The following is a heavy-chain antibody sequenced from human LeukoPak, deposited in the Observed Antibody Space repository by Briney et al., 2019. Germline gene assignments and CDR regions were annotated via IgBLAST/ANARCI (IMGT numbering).Heavy chain of an antibody. J-gene: IGHJ6*03. D-gene: IGHD4-23*01. Sequence: ASVKVSCKASGYTFTSYDINWVRQATGQGLEWMGWMNPNSGNTGYAQKFQGRVTMTRNTSISTAYMELSSLRSEDTAVYYCARKHDYGGKGRNYYYMDVWGKGTTVTVSS. CDR2: MNPNSGNT. CDR1: GYTFTSYD. CDR3: ARKHDYGGKGRNYYYMDV. V-gene: IGHV1-8*01.